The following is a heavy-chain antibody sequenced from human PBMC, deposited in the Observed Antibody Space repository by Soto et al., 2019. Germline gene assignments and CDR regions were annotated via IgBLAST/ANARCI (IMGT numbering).Heavy chain of an antibody. CDR3: AKGIPEYSYGQLDY. CDR2: IIPILGIA. D-gene: IGHD5-18*01. Sequence: KVSCKASGGTFSSYTISWVRQAPGQGLEWMGRIIPILGIANYAQKFQGRVTITADKSTSTAYMGLSSLTAEDTAVYYCAKGIPEYSYGQLDYWGQGTLVTVSS. J-gene: IGHJ4*02. CDR1: GGTFSSYT. V-gene: IGHV1-69*02.